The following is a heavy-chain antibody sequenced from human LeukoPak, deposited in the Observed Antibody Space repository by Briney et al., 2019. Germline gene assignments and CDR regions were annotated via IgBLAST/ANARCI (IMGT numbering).Heavy chain of an antibody. D-gene: IGHD6-19*01. V-gene: IGHV3-23*01. J-gene: IGHJ4*02. CDR3: AKGAWLDY. CDR2: ISVSADST. Sequence: GGSLRLSCAASGXRFSTYDMSWVRQAPGKGLEWVSVISVSADSTYYADSVKGRFTISRDNSKNTLSLHMNSLRAEDTAVYYCAKGAWLDYWGQGTLVTVSS. CDR1: GXRFSTYD.